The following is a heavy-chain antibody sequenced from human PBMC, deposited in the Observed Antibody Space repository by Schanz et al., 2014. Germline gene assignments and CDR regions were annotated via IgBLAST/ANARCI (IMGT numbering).Heavy chain of an antibody. CDR1: GFTFSDYY. D-gene: IGHD2-21*02. V-gene: IGHV3-11*05. CDR3: ARPSDSSWYMDV. Sequence: QVQLVESGGGLVKPGGSLRLSCAASGFTFSDYYMSWIRQAPGKGLEWVSYISSSGSYTNYADSVKGRFTTSRDNGKKSMYLQMNSLRAEDTAVYYCARPSDSSWYMDVWGKGTTXTVSS. J-gene: IGHJ6*03. CDR2: ISSSGSYT.